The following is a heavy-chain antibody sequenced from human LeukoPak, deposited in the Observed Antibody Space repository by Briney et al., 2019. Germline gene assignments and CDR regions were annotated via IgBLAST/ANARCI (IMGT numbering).Heavy chain of an antibody. Sequence: GGSLRLSCAASGFTFSSYSMNWVRQAPGKGLEWVSSISSSSSSIYYADSVKGRFTISRDNAKNSLYLQMNSLRAEDTAVYYCATASGTYFPFDYWGQGTPVTVSS. J-gene: IGHJ4*02. V-gene: IGHV3-21*01. CDR3: ATASGTYFPFDY. CDR1: GFTFSSYS. CDR2: ISSSSSSI. D-gene: IGHD1-26*01.